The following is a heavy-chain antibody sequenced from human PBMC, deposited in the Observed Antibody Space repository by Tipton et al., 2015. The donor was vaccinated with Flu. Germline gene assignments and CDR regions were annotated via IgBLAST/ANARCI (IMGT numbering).Heavy chain of an antibody. CDR3: ARDRGAVTYTFAD. V-gene: IGHV1-46*01. D-gene: IGHD4-17*01. CDR1: GYTFSSYN. J-gene: IGHJ4*02. CDR2: MYPSGGGP. Sequence: QLVQSGAEVRKPGASVKVSCKASGYTFSSYNMHWVRQAPGQGLEWMAIMYPSGGGPRYAQRFQGRVTVTRDKSTSTVYMELGSTTSDDTAVYYCARDRGAVTYTFADWGQGTLVTVSS.